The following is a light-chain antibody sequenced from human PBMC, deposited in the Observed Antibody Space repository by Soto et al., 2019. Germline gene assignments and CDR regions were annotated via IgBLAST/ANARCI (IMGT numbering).Light chain of an antibody. CDR3: QQYNNWPLT. CDR2: DVS. CDR1: QSVSSN. J-gene: IGKJ4*01. V-gene: IGKV3D-15*01. Sequence: EIVMTQAPATMSVSPGERAILSCWASQSVSSNLAWYQQKPCQAPRLLIYDVSTRATGIPTRFSGSESGTEFTLTISSLQSEDFAAYYCQQYNNWPLTVGGGTKVEIK.